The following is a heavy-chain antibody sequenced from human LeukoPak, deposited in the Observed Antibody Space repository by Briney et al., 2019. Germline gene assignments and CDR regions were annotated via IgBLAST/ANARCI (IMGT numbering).Heavy chain of an antibody. J-gene: IGHJ4*02. Sequence: SPSETLSLTCAVYGGSFSGYYWSWIRQPPGKGLEWIGVINHSGSTNYNPSLKSRVTISVDTSKNQFSLKLSSVTAADTAVYYCARSGYYGSGSYYRRYFFDYWGQGTLVTVSS. CDR3: ARSGYYGSGSYYRRYFFDY. V-gene: IGHV4-34*01. CDR2: INHSGST. CDR1: GGSFSGYY. D-gene: IGHD3-10*01.